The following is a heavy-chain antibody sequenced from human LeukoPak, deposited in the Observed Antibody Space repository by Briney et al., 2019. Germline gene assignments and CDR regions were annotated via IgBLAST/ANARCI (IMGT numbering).Heavy chain of an antibody. Sequence: GGSLRLSCAASGFTFSSYEMNWVRQAPGKGLEWVSNISRSGSAIYYAESVKGRFTISRHNAKNSLYLQMNSLRVEETAVYYCARQMTGIVDYWGQGTLVTVSS. V-gene: IGHV3-48*03. D-gene: IGHD3-9*01. J-gene: IGHJ4*02. CDR1: GFTFSSYE. CDR2: ISRSGSAI. CDR3: ARQMTGIVDY.